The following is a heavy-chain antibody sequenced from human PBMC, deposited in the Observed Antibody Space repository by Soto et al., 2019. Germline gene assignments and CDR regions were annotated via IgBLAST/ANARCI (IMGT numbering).Heavy chain of an antibody. CDR3: AHSSYVWYFDY. Sequence: GXTLVSPTQTLTXSCTFSGFSLSTSGVGVGWIRQPPGKALEWLALIYLDDYKRYSPSLKSRLTITKETSKNQVVLTMTNMDTVDTATYYCAHSSYVWYFDYWGQGTLATVSS. CDR2: IYLDDYK. V-gene: IGHV2-5*02. D-gene: IGHD3-16*01. CDR1: GFSLSTSGVG. J-gene: IGHJ4*02.